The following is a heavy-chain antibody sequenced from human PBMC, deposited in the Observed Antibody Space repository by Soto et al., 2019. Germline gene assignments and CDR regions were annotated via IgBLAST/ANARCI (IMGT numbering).Heavy chain of an antibody. Sequence: SLKISCAASGFTVDDYAMHWVRQDKGKGLEWVSGISWNSETIDYADSVKGRFTISRDNAKSSLFLQMNSLRPDDTALYYCAKDMKWGGMTTIHYFDSWGQGTLVTVSS. V-gene: IGHV3-9*01. CDR1: GFTVDDYA. CDR2: ISWNSETI. D-gene: IGHD4-17*01. J-gene: IGHJ4*02. CDR3: AKDMKWGGMTTIHYFDS.